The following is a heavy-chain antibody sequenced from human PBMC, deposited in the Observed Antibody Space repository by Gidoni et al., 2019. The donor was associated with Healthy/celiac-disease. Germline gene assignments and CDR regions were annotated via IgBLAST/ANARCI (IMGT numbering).Heavy chain of an antibody. V-gene: IGHV3-30*18. CDR2: ISYDGSNK. CDR1: GFTFSSYG. D-gene: IGHD6-19*01. CDR3: AKLFEGEPYSSGWYWAFDI. J-gene: IGHJ3*02. Sequence: QVQLVESGGGVVQPGRSLSLSCAASGFTFSSYGMHWVRQAPGKGLEWVAVISYDGSNKYYADSVKGRFTISRDNSKNTLYLQMNSLRAEDTAVYYCAKLFEGEPYSSGWYWAFDIWGQGTMVTVSS.